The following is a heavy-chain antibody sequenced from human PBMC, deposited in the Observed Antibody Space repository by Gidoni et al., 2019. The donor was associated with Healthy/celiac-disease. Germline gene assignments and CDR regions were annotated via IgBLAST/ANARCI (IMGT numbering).Heavy chain of an antibody. CDR1: GFTFSSYA. V-gene: IGHV3-30-3*01. CDR3: ARAPEGGSYYFDY. CDR2: ISYDGSNK. Sequence: QVQLVESGGGVVQPGRSLRLSCAASGFTFSSYAMHWVRQAPGKGLEWVAVISYDGSNKYYADSVKGRFTISRDNSKNTLYLQMNSLRAEDTAVYYCARAPEGGSYYFDYWGQGTLVTVSS. D-gene: IGHD1-26*01. J-gene: IGHJ4*02.